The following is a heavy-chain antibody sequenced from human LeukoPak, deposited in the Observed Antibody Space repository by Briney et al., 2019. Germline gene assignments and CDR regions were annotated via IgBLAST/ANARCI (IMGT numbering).Heavy chain of an antibody. D-gene: IGHD5-18*01. J-gene: IGHJ3*02. CDR1: VYTFTSYG. Sequence: GASVTVSFKASVYTFTSYGISWVRQAPGQGLEWMGWISAYNGNTNYAQKLQGRVTMTADTSTSTAYMELRGLRSDDTAVYYCARDERGYSYGYAFDIWGQGTMVTVSS. CDR3: ARDERGYSYGYAFDI. CDR2: ISAYNGNT. V-gene: IGHV1-18*01.